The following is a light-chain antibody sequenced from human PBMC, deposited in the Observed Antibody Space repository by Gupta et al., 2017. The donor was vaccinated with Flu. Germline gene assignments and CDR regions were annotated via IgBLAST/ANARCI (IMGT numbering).Light chain of an antibody. CDR1: QSISSY. V-gene: IGKV1-39*01. CDR3: QQSYSTPRT. J-gene: IGKJ1*01. CDR2: AAS. Sequence: PSSLSASVGDRVTITCRASQSISSYLNWYQQKPGKAPKLLIYAASSLQSGVPARFSGSGSGTDFTLTISRLQPEDFATYYCQQSYSTPRTFGQGTKVEIK.